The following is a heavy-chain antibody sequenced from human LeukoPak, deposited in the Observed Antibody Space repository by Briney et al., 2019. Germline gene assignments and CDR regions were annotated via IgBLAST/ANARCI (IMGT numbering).Heavy chain of an antibody. J-gene: IGHJ4*02. Sequence: GRSLRLSCTASGCTFGDYAMSWVRQAPGKGLEWVGFIRSKAYGGTTEYAASVKGRFTISRDDSKSIAYLQMNSLKTEDTAVYYCTRGGYGDYGFDYWGQGTLVTVSS. V-gene: IGHV3-49*04. CDR2: IRSKAYGGTT. CDR3: TRGGYGDYGFDY. CDR1: GCTFGDYA. D-gene: IGHD4-17*01.